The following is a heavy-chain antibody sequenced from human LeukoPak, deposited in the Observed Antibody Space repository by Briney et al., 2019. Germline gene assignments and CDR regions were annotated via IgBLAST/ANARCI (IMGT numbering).Heavy chain of an antibody. J-gene: IGHJ4*02. Sequence: SETLSLTCSVSGGSINNYFWNWLRQPPGRRLEWIGHVYYTGSTRYNPSLKSRVFISIDTSMNQFSLKLSSVTAADTAGYYCARAVSSVVVIPFWGQGTLVTVSS. CDR2: VYYTGST. CDR3: ARAVSSVVVIPF. CDR1: GGSINNYF. D-gene: IGHD3-22*01. V-gene: IGHV4-59*01.